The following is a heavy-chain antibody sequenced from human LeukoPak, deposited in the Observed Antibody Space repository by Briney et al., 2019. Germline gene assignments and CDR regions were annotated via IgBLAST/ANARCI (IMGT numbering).Heavy chain of an antibody. CDR1: GYTFSSYG. V-gene: IGHV1-18*01. J-gene: IGHJ4*02. CDR3: ARRRRVDSSGYYIYFDY. CDR2: ISIYNVKT. D-gene: IGHD3-22*01. Sequence: GASVKVSCKASGYTFSSYGISWVRQAPGQGHEWIGWISIYNVKTRYAQKFQDRVSMTTDTSTSTAYMELRSLRSDDTAVYYCARRRRVDSSGYYIYFDYWGQGTLVTVSS.